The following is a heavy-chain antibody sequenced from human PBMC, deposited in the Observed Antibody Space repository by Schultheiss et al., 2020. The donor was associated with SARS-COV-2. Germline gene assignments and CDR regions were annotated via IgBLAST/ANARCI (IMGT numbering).Heavy chain of an antibody. D-gene: IGHD3-16*02. V-gene: IGHV1-2*02. CDR2: MNPDSGDT. CDR3: TTHYFDYAWGSYRIH. CDR1: GYTFTGYY. Sequence: ASVQVSCKASGYTFTGYYMHWVRQATGQGLEWMGWMNPDSGDTKFAQKFQGRVTMTRDTSIGTAYLELSGLRSDDTGLYYCTTHYFDYAWGSYRIHWGQGGAVTVSS. J-gene: IGHJ4*02.